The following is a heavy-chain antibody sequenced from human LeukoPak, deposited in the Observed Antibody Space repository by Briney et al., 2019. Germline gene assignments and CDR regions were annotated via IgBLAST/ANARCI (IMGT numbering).Heavy chain of an antibody. CDR1: GYTFTSYG. V-gene: IGHV1-18*01. J-gene: IGHJ3*02. CDR2: ISAHNGNT. CDR3: ARGDVVVPGASSWSRAFDI. Sequence: GASVTVSFKCSGYTFTSYGISWVRQAPGQGREGVGWISAHNGNTNYAQKFQGRVTMTTDTSTSTAYLELRSLRSDDTAVYYCARGDVVVPGASSWSRAFDIWGQGTMVTVSS. D-gene: IGHD2-2*01.